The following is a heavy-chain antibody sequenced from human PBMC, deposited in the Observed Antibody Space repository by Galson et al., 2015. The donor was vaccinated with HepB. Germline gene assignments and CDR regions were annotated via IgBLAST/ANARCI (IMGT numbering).Heavy chain of an antibody. V-gene: IGHV3-21*01. CDR1: GFTISGYS. D-gene: IGHD4-11*01. CDR3: ARVPLQPVYFDL. CDR2: ITGGDNYI. J-gene: IGHJ2*01. Sequence: SLRLSCAASGFTISGYSMIWVRQAPWKGLEWVASITGGDNYINYVDSVQDRLTISRDNARNSLFLQMNSLRVDDTAVYYCARVPLQPVYFDLWGRGTLVTVSS.